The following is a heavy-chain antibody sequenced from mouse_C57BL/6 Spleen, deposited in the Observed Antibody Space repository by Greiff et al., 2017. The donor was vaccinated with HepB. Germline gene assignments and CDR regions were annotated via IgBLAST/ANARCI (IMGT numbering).Heavy chain of an antibody. CDR2: IDPYNSYT. J-gene: IGHJ2*01. D-gene: IGHD2-5*01. CDR1: GYTFTSYW. Sequence: QVQLQQPGAELVKPGASVKLSCKASGYTFTSYWMQWVKQRPGQGLEWIGEIDPYNSYTNYNQKFKDKATLTVDTSSSTAYMKLSSLTSEDSAVYYCASNSNLDYWGQGTTLTVSS. V-gene: IGHV1-50*01. CDR3: ASNSNLDY.